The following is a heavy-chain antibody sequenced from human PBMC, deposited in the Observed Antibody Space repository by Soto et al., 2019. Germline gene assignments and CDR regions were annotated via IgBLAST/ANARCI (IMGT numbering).Heavy chain of an antibody. D-gene: IGHD4-4*01. CDR3: TRHVQLSTVCCY. Sequence: EVQLVESGGGIEQPGRSLRLSCTASGFTLGDYGMSWFRQTPGKGLEWVGLIRSKAFRGATEYAAPVKGRFTISRDDSKNIAYLEMNSVKTVDTCVYYCTRHVQLSTVCCYWGQGTLVTVSS. V-gene: IGHV3-49*03. CDR1: GFTLGDYG. CDR2: IRSKAFRGAT. J-gene: IGHJ4*02.